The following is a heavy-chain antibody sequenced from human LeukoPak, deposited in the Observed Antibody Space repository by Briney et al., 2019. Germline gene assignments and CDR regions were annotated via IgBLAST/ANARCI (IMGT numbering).Heavy chain of an antibody. CDR2: IKHSGST. Sequence: SETLSLTCAVYGVSFSGYHWSWLPQPPGKGLEGFGEIKHSGSTNYNPSLKSRVTISVDTSKNQFSLKLSSVTAADTAVYYCARGGTGISTVGVVAFDYWGQGTLVTVSS. V-gene: IGHV4-34*01. CDR1: GVSFSGYH. CDR3: ARGGTGISTVGVVAFDY. D-gene: IGHD3-3*01. J-gene: IGHJ4*02.